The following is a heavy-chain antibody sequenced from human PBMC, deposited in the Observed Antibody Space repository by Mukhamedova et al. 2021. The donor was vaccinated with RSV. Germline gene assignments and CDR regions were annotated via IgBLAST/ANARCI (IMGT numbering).Heavy chain of an antibody. Sequence: YYWSWIRQPPGKGLEWIGRIYTSGSTNYNPSLKSRVTMSVDTSKNQFSLKLSSVTAADTAVYYCARVSDPWITTDNWFDPWG. CDR2: IYTSGST. V-gene: IGHV4-4*07. D-gene: IGHD3-16*01. CDR1: YY. J-gene: IGHJ5*02. CDR3: ARVSDPWITTDNWFDP.